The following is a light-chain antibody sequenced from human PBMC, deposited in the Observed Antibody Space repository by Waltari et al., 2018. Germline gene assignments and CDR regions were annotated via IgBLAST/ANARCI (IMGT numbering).Light chain of an antibody. CDR3: SSYTSSSTRV. J-gene: IGLJ2*01. CDR2: QVS. CDR1: PHHVGVFNF. Sequence: QSALTQPASVSGSPGPSLPLPCTGTPHHVGVFNFVSWYQQHQGKAPKLMIYQVSNRPSGVSNRFSGSKSGNTASLTISGLQAEDEADYYCSSYTSSSTRVFGGGTKLTVL. V-gene: IGLV2-14*03.